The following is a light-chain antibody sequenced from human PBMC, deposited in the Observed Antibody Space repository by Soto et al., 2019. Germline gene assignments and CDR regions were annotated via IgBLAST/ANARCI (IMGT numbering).Light chain of an antibody. CDR1: SSDVGGYNY. Sequence: QSALTQPRSVSGSPGQSVTISCTGTSSDVGGYNYVSWYQQHPGKAPKLMIYDVSKRPSGVPDRFSGSKSGNTASLTISGLQAEDEADYYCCSYAGSYNVVFGGGTKHRP. V-gene: IGLV2-11*01. J-gene: IGLJ2*01. CDR2: DVS. CDR3: CSYAGSYNVV.